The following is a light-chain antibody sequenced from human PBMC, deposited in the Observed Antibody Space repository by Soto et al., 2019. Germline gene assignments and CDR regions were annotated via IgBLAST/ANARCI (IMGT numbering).Light chain of an antibody. CDR3: MQNRQIPYS. CDR2: GVS. Sequence: DIAMTQIPLSLSVTPGQPAAISCRSSQSLFNPDGKTYLHWFLQKPGQPPQLLITGVSTRFSGVADRFIGSGSGTDFTLKISRVEAEDVGVSFCMQNRQIPYSFGKGTKLEIK. V-gene: IGKV2D-29*01. J-gene: IGKJ2*01. CDR1: QSLFNPDGKTY.